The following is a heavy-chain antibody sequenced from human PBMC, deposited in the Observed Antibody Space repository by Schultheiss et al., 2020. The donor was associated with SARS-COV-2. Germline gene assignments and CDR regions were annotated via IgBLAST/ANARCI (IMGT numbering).Heavy chain of an antibody. CDR1: GFTFDDYA. J-gene: IGHJ6*02. D-gene: IGHD3-10*01. CDR3: ARLYPSYGMDV. V-gene: IGHV3-11*03. CDR2: ISSSSSYT. Sequence: GGSLRLSCAASGFTFDDYAMHWVRQAPGKGLEWVSYISSSSSYTNYADSVKGRFTISRDSAKKSLFLQMNSLRVEDTAVYYCARLYPSYGMDVWGQGTTVTVSS.